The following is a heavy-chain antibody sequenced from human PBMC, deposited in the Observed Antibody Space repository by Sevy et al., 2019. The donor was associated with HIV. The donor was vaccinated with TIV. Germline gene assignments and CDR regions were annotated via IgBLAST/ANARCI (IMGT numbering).Heavy chain of an antibody. Sequence: SETLSLTCTVSGGSISSYYWTWIRQPPGKGLEYIGYIYYSWSTNYNPSLKSRVTISVDTSKNQYFLKLYSVTAADTAVYYCARNPYDILTGRGAYFDYWGQGTLVTVSS. CDR3: ARNPYDILTGRGAYFDY. J-gene: IGHJ4*02. CDR1: GGSISSYY. D-gene: IGHD3-9*01. CDR2: IYYSWST. V-gene: IGHV4-59*01.